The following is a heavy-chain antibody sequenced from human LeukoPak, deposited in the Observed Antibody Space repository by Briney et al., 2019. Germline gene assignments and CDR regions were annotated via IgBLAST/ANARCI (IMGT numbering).Heavy chain of an antibody. J-gene: IGHJ4*02. CDR1: GYSISSGYY. CDR2: IYHSGST. D-gene: IGHD1-26*01. CDR3: ARGEARFDY. V-gene: IGHV4-38-2*01. Sequence: SETLSLTCAVSGYSISSGYYWGWIRQSPGKGLEWIGSIYHSGSTHYNPSLKSRVTISVDTSKNQFSLKLSSVTAADTAVYYCARGEARFDYWGQGTLVTVSS.